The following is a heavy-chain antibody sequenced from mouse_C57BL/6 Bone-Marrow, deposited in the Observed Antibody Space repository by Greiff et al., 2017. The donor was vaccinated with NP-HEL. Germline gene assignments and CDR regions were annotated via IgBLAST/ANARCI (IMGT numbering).Heavy chain of an antibody. D-gene: IGHD1-1*01. J-gene: IGHJ1*03. Sequence: VQLKESGPELVKPGASVKMSCKASGYTFTDYNMHWVKQSHGKSLEWIGYINPNNGGTSYNQKFKGKATLTVNKSSSTAYMELRSLTSEDSAVYYCARDGNYYGSSYWYFDVWGTGTTVTVSS. CDR3: ARDGNYYGSSYWYFDV. CDR2: INPNNGGT. V-gene: IGHV1-22*01. CDR1: GYTFTDYN.